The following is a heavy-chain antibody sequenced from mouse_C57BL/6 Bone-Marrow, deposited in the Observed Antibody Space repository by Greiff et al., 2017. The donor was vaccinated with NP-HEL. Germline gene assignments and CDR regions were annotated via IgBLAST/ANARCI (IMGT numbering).Heavy chain of an antibody. V-gene: IGHV1-81*01. Sequence: VQGVESGAELARPGASVKLSCKASGYTFTSYGISWVKQRTGQGLEWIGEIYPRSGNTYYNEKFKGKATLTADKSSSTAYMELRSLTSEDSAVYFCASYYGSSPSYWYFDVWGTGTTVTVSS. CDR3: ASYYGSSPSYWYFDV. CDR2: IYPRSGNT. J-gene: IGHJ1*03. CDR1: GYTFTSYG. D-gene: IGHD1-1*01.